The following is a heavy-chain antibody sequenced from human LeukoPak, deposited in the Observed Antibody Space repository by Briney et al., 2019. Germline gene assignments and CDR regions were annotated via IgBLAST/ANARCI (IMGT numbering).Heavy chain of an antibody. CDR2: IYHSGTT. CDR1: GGSISSDGYS. CDR3: DRVRGLIVAIDY. V-gene: IGHV4-30-2*01. J-gene: IGHJ4*02. Sequence: SETLSLTCAVSGGSISSDGYSWSWIRQPPGKGLEWIGYIYHSGTTYYNPSLKSRVTISVDRSKNQFSLKLSSMTAADTAVYYCDRVRGLIVAIDYWGQGTLVTVSS. D-gene: IGHD5-12*01.